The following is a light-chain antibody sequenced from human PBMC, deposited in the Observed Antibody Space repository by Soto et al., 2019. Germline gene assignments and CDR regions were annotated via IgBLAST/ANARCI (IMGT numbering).Light chain of an antibody. V-gene: IGLV1-47*01. CDR2: RTN. CDR1: SSNIGTNY. CDR3: ATWDDSLDGPVV. J-gene: IGLJ2*01. Sequence: QSVLTQPPSASGTPGQRVIISCSGSSSNIGTNYVYWYQQLPGTAPKFLIYRTNQRPSGVPERFSASKSGTSASLAISGLRSEDEADYYCATWDDSLDGPVVFGGGTKVTVL.